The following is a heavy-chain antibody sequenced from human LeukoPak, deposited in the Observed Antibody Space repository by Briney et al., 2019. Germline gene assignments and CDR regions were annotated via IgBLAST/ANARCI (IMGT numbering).Heavy chain of an antibody. CDR1: GGSFSGHY. D-gene: IGHD6-6*01. CDR2: INHSGST. V-gene: IGHV4-34*01. CDR3: ARLRLAARPYYMDV. J-gene: IGHJ6*03. Sequence: PSETLSLTCAVYGGSFSGHYWSWIRQPPGKGLEWIGEINHSGSTNYNPSLKSRVTISVDTSKNQFSLKLSSVTAADTAVYYCARLRLAARPYYMDVWGKGTTVTVSS.